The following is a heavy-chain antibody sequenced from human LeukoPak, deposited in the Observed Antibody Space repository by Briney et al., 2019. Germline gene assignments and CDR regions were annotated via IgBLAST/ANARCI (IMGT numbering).Heavy chain of an antibody. CDR2: ITGIGDYT. D-gene: IGHD6-19*01. V-gene: IGHV3-23*01. J-gene: IGHJ4*02. CDR1: GFTFTNY. CDR3: VKDLPASGWYS. Sequence: PGGSLRLSCAGSGFTFTNYMAWVRQAPGMGLGWVSAITGIGDYTYYTDSVKGRFTISRDNSKNTLYLQMNSLRGEDTAIYYCVKDLPASGWYSWGQGTLVTVSS.